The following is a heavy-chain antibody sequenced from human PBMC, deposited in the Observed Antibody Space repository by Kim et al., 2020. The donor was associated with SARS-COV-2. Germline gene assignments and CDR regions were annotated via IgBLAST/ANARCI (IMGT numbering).Heavy chain of an antibody. CDR1: GFTFSSYA. D-gene: IGHD5-18*01. J-gene: IGHJ3*02. V-gene: IGHV3-30*04. CDR2: ISYDGSNK. CDR3: ARDRREYSYGPEAFDI. Sequence: GGSLRLSCAASGFTFSSYAMHWVRQAPGKGLEWVAVISYDGSNKYYADSVKGRFTISRDNSKNTLYLQMNSLRAEDTAVYYCARDRREYSYGPEAFDIWG.